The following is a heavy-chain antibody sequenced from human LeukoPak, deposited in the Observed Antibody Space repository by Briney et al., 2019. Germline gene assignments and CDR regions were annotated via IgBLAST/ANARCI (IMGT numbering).Heavy chain of an antibody. CDR1: GFIFSHYA. D-gene: IGHD4-11*01. Sequence: GTSLRLSCAASGFIFSHYALHWVRQAPGKGLEWVAAIWSDGTNRYYGDSVKGRFSISRDDSQKRVFLQMNNLRADDTAVYYCARDAQRGFDYSNSLQYWGQGALVTVSS. CDR2: IWSDGTNR. V-gene: IGHV3-33*01. J-gene: IGHJ4*02. CDR3: ARDAQRGFDYSNSLQY.